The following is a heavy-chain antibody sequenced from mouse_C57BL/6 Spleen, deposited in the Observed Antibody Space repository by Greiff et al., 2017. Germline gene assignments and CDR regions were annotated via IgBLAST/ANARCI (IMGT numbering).Heavy chain of an antibody. CDR1: GYTFTSYW. CDR3: ARIYYGSSYAMDY. Sequence: VQLQQPGTELVKPGASVKLSCKASGYTFTSYWMHWVKQRPGQGLEWIGNINPSNGGTNYNEKFKRKATLTVDKSSSTAYMQLSSLTSEDSAVYYCARIYYGSSYAMDYWGQGTSVTVSS. CDR2: INPSNGGT. D-gene: IGHD1-1*01. V-gene: IGHV1-53*01. J-gene: IGHJ4*01.